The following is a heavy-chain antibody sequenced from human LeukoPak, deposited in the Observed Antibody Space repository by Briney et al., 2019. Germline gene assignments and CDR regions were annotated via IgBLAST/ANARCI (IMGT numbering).Heavy chain of an antibody. CDR1: RLTFSSYG. D-gene: IGHD4-17*01. CDR2: ISGSGGNT. Sequence: GGSLTLSCAAYRLTFSSYGTSWVRQAPGKGLEWVSSISGSGGNTFYADSVKGQFTISRDNSKNTLYLHMNSLRAEDTAAYHCAKGRSEDGDAALNYWGQGTLVTVSS. V-gene: IGHV3-23*01. CDR3: AKGRSEDGDAALNY. J-gene: IGHJ4*02.